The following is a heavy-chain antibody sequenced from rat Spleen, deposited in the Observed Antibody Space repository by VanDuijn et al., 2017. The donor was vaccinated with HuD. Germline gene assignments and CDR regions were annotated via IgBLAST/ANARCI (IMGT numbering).Heavy chain of an antibody. CDR1: GFTFNNYW. V-gene: IGHV5-31*01. CDR2: ITNTGGST. J-gene: IGHJ2*01. Sequence: EVQLVESGGGLVQPGRSLKLSCVASGFTFNNYWMTWIRQAPGKGLEWVASITNTGGSTYYPDSVKGRFTISRDNAKSTLYLQMNSLRSEDTATYYCARLPYYYDGSYYYYFDYWGQGVMVTVSS. CDR3: ARLPYYYDGSYYYYFDY. D-gene: IGHD1-12*02.